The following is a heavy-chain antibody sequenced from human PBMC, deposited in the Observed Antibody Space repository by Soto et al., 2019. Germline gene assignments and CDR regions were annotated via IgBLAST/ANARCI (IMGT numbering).Heavy chain of an antibody. Sequence: ASVKVSCKASGYAFITYAITWVRQAPGQGLEWMGWIGGYNGDTKYAQNFQGRVTVTTDTSTSTAYMELRSLTFDDTAVYYCARGSSHGRQGAEEYWGQGTLVTVSS. CDR2: IGGYNGDT. D-gene: IGHD3-16*01. V-gene: IGHV1-18*01. J-gene: IGHJ4*02. CDR1: GYAFITYA. CDR3: ARGSSHGRQGAEEY.